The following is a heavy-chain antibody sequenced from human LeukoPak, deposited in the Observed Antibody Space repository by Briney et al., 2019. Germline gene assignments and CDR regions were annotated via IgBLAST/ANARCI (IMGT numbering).Heavy chain of an antibody. CDR2: IYWDDDK. J-gene: IGHJ5*02. Sequence: ESGPTLVNPTQTLTLTCTFSGFSLSTSGVGVGWIRQPPGKALEWLVIIYWDDDKRYIPTLKSRLTITKDPSKNQVVLTMTNMDPVDTAIYYCAHRRGSNWFGPWGQGTLVTVSS. V-gene: IGHV2-5*02. CDR3: AHRRGSNWFGP. D-gene: IGHD3-16*01. CDR1: GFSLSTSGVG.